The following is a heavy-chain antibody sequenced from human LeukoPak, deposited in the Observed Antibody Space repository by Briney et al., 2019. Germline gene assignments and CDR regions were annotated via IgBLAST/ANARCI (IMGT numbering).Heavy chain of an antibody. J-gene: IGHJ3*02. V-gene: IGHV4-31*03. Sequence: SETLSLTCTVSGGSISSGGYYWSWIRQHPGKGLEWIGYIYYSGSTYYNPSLKSRVTVSVDTSKNQFSLKLSSVTAADTAVYYCARSRSVCQLLQVGAFNIWGQGTMVTVSS. CDR1: GGSISSGGYY. D-gene: IGHD2-2*01. CDR2: IYYSGST. CDR3: ARSRSVCQLLQVGAFNI.